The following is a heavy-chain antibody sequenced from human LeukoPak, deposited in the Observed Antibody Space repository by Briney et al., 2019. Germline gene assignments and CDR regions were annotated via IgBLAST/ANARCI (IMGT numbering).Heavy chain of an antibody. CDR2: IRYDGSNK. CDR3: ARDSPRLNCSSTSCYLYYFDY. CDR1: GFTFSSYG. V-gene: IGHV3-30*02. D-gene: IGHD2-2*01. Sequence: GGSLRLSCAASGFTFSSYGMHWVRQAPGKGLEWVAFIRYDGSNKYYADSVRGRFTISRDNSKNTMYLQMNSLRTEDTAVYYCARDSPRLNCSSTSCYLYYFDYWGQGNLVTVSS. J-gene: IGHJ4*02.